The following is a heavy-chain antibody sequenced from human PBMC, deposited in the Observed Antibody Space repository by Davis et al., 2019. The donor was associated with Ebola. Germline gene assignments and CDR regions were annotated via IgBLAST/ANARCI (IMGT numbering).Heavy chain of an antibody. CDR3: ARVQNYDFWSGLGY. D-gene: IGHD3-3*01. CDR2: ISYDGSNE. CDR1: GFSFSTYA. V-gene: IGHV3-30-3*01. Sequence: GESLKISCAASGFSFSTYAVHWVRQAAGKGLEWVAFISYDGSNEYYAVSVKGRFIVSRDNSKNTLSLQMNSLRGEDTAVYYCARVQNYDFWSGLGYWGQGVLVTVSS. J-gene: IGHJ4*02.